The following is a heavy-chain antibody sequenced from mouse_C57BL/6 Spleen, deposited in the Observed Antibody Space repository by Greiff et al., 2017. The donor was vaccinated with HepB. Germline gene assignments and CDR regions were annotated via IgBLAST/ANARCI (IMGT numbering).Heavy chain of an antibody. CDR2: IDPSDSAT. Sequence: QVHVQQPGAELVRPGSSVKLSCKASGYTFTSYWMHWVKQRPIQGLEWIGNIDPSDSATHYNQKFKDKATLTVDKSSSTAYMQLSSLTSEDSAVYYCAREAYSQSYFDYWGQGTTLTVSS. D-gene: IGHD2-10*01. J-gene: IGHJ2*01. CDR3: AREAYSQSYFDY. V-gene: IGHV1-52*01. CDR1: GYTFTSYW.